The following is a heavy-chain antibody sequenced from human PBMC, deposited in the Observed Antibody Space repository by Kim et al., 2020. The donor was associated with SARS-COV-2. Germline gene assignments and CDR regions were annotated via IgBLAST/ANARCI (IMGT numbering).Heavy chain of an antibody. CDR1: GGSISSSSYY. Sequence: SETLSLTYTVSGGSISSSSYYWGWIRQPPGKGLEWIGSIYYSGSTYYNPSLKSRVTISVDTSKNQFSLKLSSVTAADTAVYYCARTGGYSYGLYYYGMDVWGQGTTVTVSS. D-gene: IGHD5-18*01. CDR2: IYYSGST. CDR3: ARTGGYSYGLYYYGMDV. J-gene: IGHJ6*02. V-gene: IGHV4-39*01.